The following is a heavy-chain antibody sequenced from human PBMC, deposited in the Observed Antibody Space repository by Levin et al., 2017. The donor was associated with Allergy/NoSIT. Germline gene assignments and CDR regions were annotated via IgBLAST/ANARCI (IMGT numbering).Heavy chain of an antibody. CDR3: ASWPMYHYDRSAFDYFYYATDV. CDR1: GILFSSYD. CDR2: ISAGGNYI. D-gene: IGHD3-22*01. Sequence: GESLKISCAASGILFSSYDMNWVRQAPGKGLEWVSSISAGGNYIYYADSVKGRFTISRDNAKNSLFLQMNSLRAEDTAVYYCASWPMYHYDRSAFDYFYYATDVWGQGTTVTVSS. J-gene: IGHJ6*02. V-gene: IGHV3-21*01.